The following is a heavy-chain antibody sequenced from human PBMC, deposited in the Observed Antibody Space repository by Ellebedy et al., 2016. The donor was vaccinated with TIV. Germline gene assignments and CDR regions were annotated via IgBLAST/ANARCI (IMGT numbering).Heavy chain of an antibody. J-gene: IGHJ5*02. V-gene: IGHV1-2*02. CDR3: ARGGVELDHDP. CDR2: TNPNSGGT. Sequence: AASVKVSCKASGYRFTGSYIHWVRQAPGQGLEWMGWTNPNSGGTNFAQKFQGRVTMTTDTSRSTAYMELSRLRSDDTAVYYCARGGVELDHDPWGQGTLVTVSS. CDR1: GYRFTGSY. D-gene: IGHD1-1*01.